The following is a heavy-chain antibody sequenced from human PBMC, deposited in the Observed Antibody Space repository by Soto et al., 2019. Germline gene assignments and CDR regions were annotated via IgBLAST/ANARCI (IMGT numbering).Heavy chain of an antibody. V-gene: IGHV4-59*01. Sequence: SETLSLTCTVSGGSISSYYWSWIRQPPGKGLEWIGYIYYSGSTNYNPSLKSRVTISVDTSKNQFSLKLSSVTAADTAVYYCARVSAVAGGAMDVWGQGTTVTVS. CDR1: GGSISSYY. CDR2: IYYSGST. CDR3: ARVSAVAGGAMDV. J-gene: IGHJ6*02. D-gene: IGHD6-19*01.